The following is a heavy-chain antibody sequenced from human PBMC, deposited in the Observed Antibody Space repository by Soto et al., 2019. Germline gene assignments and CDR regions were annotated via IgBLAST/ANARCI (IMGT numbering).Heavy chain of an antibody. V-gene: IGHV4-30-2*01. D-gene: IGHD5-18*01. Sequence: QLQLQESGSGLVKPSQTLSLTCAVSGGSISSGGYSWSWIRQPPGKGLEWIGYIYHSGSTYYNPSLKSRVTISVDRSKNQFSLKLSSVTAADTAVYYCAREGVDTATSAQGSFDYWGQGTLVTVSS. J-gene: IGHJ4*02. CDR1: GGSISSGGYS. CDR2: IYHSGST. CDR3: AREGVDTATSAQGSFDY.